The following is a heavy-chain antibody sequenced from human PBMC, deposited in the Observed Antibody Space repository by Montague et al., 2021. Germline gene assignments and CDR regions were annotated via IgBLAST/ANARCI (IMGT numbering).Heavy chain of an antibody. CDR1: GDSVSNNNAA. D-gene: IGHD3-10*01. Sequence: CAISGDSVSNNNAAWNWIRESPSRDLEWLGRTYYRSTWYTDYAVSVKGRIAINPDTSKNQFSLQLNSVTPEDTAVYYCAREGVGDLLFSFDSWGQGTLVTVSS. V-gene: IGHV6-1*01. CDR3: AREGVGDLLFSFDS. J-gene: IGHJ4*02. CDR2: TYYRSTWYT.